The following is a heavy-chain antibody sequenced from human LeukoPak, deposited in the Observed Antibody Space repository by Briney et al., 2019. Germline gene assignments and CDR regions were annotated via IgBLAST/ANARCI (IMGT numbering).Heavy chain of an antibody. D-gene: IGHD3-22*01. J-gene: IGHJ4*02. CDR1: GFTFSSYW. CDR3: ARHRRRKYNYDSSGLFFFDY. CDR2: IKQDGSEK. Sequence: GGSLRLSCAASGFTFSSYWMSWVRQAPGKGLEWVANIKQDGSEKYYVDSVKGRFTISRDNAKNSLYLQMNSLRAEDTAVYYCARHRRRKYNYDSSGLFFFDYWGQGTLVTVSS. V-gene: IGHV3-7*01.